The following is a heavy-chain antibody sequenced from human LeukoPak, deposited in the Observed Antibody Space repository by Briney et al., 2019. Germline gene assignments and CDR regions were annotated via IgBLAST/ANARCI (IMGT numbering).Heavy chain of an antibody. Sequence: PSETLSLTCAVYGGSISSYYWSWMRQPPGKGLEWIGYIYYSGSTNYNPSLKSRVTISVDTSKNQFSLKLSSVTAADTAVYYCVRADYGDYKFDYWGQGTLVTVSS. V-gene: IGHV4-59*01. CDR2: IYYSGST. D-gene: IGHD4-17*01. CDR1: GGSISSYY. J-gene: IGHJ4*02. CDR3: VRADYGDYKFDY.